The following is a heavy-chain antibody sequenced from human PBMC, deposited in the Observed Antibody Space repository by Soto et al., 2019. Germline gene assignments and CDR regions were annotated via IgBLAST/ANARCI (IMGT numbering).Heavy chain of an antibody. J-gene: IGHJ6*02. CDR1: GFTFSSYS. D-gene: IGHD5-12*01. Sequence: GGSLRLSCAASGFTFSSYSMNWVRQAPGKGLEWVSVISYNSSTIYYADSVKGRFTISRDNAKNSLYLQMNSLRAEDTAVYYCARDYYRFNSGYGFSMDVWGQGTTVTVSS. V-gene: IGHV3-48*01. CDR2: ISYNSSTI. CDR3: ARDYYRFNSGYGFSMDV.